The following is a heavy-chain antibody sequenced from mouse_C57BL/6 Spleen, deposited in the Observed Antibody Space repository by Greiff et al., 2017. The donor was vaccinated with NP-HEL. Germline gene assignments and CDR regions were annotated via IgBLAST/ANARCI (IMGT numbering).Heavy chain of an antibody. D-gene: IGHD2-1*01. CDR2: ISYDGSN. CDR3: AREGIYDDYDAMDY. Sequence: EVQLQQSGPGLVKPSQSLSLTCSVTGYSITSGYYWNWIRQFPGNKLEWMGYISYDGSNNYNPSLKNRISITRDTSKNQFFLKLNSVTTEDTATYYWAREGIYDDYDAMDYWGQGTSVTVSS. V-gene: IGHV3-6*01. CDR1: GYSITSGYY. J-gene: IGHJ4*01.